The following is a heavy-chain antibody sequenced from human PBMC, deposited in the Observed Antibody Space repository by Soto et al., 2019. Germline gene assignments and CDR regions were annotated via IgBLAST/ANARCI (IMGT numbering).Heavy chain of an antibody. Sequence: QVHLVESGGGVGQPGTSLRLSSAASGFTFSSHAMHWVRQAPGRGLEWVALVSFDGNAKVYTDSVKGRFFNSRDNSKNTMSLQMGRLRVEDSAVYCCVEDVWGGYFDNWGEGTLVTVTS. CDR1: GFTFSSHA. D-gene: IGHD3-16*01. CDR3: VEDVWGGYFDN. V-gene: IGHV3-30-3*01. J-gene: IGHJ4*02. CDR2: VSFDGNAK.